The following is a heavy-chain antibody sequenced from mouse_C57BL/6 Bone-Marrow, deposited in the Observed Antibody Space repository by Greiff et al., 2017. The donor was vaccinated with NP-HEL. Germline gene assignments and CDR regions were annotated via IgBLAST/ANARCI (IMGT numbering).Heavy chain of an antibody. CDR2: IYPGSGST. CDR3: ANMVNTHWYFDV. CDR1: GYTFTSYW. V-gene: IGHV1-55*01. D-gene: IGHD2-2*01. J-gene: IGHJ1*03. Sequence: VQLQQSGAELVKPGASVKMSCKASGYTFTSYWITWVKQRPGQGLEWIGDIYPGSGSTNYNEKFKSKATLTVDTSSSTAYMQLSSLTSEDSAVYYCANMVNTHWYFDVWGTGTTVTVSS.